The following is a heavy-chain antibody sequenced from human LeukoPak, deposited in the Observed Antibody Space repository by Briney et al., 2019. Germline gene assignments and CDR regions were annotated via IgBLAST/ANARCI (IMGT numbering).Heavy chain of an antibody. J-gene: IGHJ5*02. Sequence: GGSLRLSCAASGFTFSVFAMSWVRQAPGKGLEWVSTITGGGGSTYYSDSVKGRFTISRDNSKNTLYLQVNSLRAEDTAVYYCAKKGIAAGANNWFDPWGQGTLVTVSS. D-gene: IGHD6-13*01. CDR2: ITGGGGST. CDR3: AKKGIAAGANNWFDP. CDR1: GFTFSVFA. V-gene: IGHV3-23*01.